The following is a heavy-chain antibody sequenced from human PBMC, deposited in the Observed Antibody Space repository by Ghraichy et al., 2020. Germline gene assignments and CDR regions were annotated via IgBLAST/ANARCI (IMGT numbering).Heavy chain of an antibody. Sequence: ASVKVSCKASGYTFTNYGIGWVRQAPGQGLEWMGWISGYNGYTYYAQNIQGRVTMTTDTSTTTAYMELRSLESDDTAVYYCARALSGSGSYYYPYYGMDVWGQGITVTVSS. CDR2: ISGYNGYT. D-gene: IGHD3-10*01. CDR3: ARALSGSGSYYYPYYGMDV. CDR1: GYTFTNYG. J-gene: IGHJ6*02. V-gene: IGHV1-18*01.